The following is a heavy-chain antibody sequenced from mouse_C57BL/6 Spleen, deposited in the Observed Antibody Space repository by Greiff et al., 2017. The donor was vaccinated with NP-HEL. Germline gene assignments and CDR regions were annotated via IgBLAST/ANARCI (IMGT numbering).Heavy chain of an antibody. CDR3: VRQPNWDDLRGYAMDY. D-gene: IGHD4-1*01. CDR2: IRSKSNNYAT. CDR1: GFSFNTYA. Sequence: DVKLQESGGGLVQPKGSLKLSCAASGFSFNTYAMNWVRQAPGKGVEWVARIRSKSNNYATYYADSVKDRFTISRDDSESMLYLQMNNVKTEDTAMYYCVRQPNWDDLRGYAMDYWGQGTSVTVSS. J-gene: IGHJ4*01. V-gene: IGHV10-1*01.